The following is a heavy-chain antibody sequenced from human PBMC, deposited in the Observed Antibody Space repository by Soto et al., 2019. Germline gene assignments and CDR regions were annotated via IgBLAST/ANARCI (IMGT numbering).Heavy chain of an antibody. J-gene: IGHJ4*02. CDR2: ISWNSGSI. CDR3: AKATAYSVYDSLDY. Sequence: EVHLVESGGGLVQPGRSLRLSCATSGFTFDDYAIQWVRQAPGKGLEWVSGISWNSGSIGYADSVKGRFTISRDNAKNSLYLQMNSLRPEDTALYYWAKATAYSVYDSLDYWGQGTLVTVSS. V-gene: IGHV3-9*01. D-gene: IGHD5-12*01. CDR1: GFTFDDYA.